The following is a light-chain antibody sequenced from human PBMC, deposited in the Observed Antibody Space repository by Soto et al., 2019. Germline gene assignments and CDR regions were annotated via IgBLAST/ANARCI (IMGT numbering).Light chain of an antibody. V-gene: IGLV1-44*01. Sequence: QSVLTQAPSVSGTPGQRVTITCSGSSSNIGRNSVNWYQHLPGTAPKLLTHGNNHRPSGVPDRFSGSKSGTSASLAISGLQPGDEADYCCAAWDDSLNDYVFGDGTKLTVL. CDR3: AAWDDSLNDYV. J-gene: IGLJ1*01. CDR1: SSNIGRNS. CDR2: GNN.